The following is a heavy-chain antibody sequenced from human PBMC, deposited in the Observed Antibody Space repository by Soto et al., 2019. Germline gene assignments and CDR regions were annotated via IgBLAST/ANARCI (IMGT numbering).Heavy chain of an antibody. V-gene: IGHV1-46*01. Sequence: ASVKVSCKASGYTFTSYYMHWVRQAPGQGLEWMGIINPSGGSTSYAQKFQGRVTMTRDTSTSTVYMELSSLRSEDTAVYYCASVEYYYDSSGYQFDYWGQGTLVTVS. J-gene: IGHJ4*02. CDR3: ASVEYYYDSSGYQFDY. CDR2: INPSGGST. CDR1: GYTFTSYY. D-gene: IGHD3-22*01.